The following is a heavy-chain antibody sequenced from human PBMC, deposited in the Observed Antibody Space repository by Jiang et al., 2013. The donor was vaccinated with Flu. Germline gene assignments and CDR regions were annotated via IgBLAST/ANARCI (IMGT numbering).Heavy chain of an antibody. Sequence: GSGLVKPSQTLSLTCTVSGASISSGSYYWSWIRQPAGKGLEWIGHIHTNGNTNYNPSLKSRVTMSIDTSNNQVSLRLSAVTAADTAVYYCVREVRGYSNGYTPDYFDRWGRGTLVTVSS. CDR3: VREVRGYSNGYTPDYFDR. J-gene: IGHJ4*02. CDR1: GASISSGSYY. CDR2: IHTNGNT. D-gene: IGHD4-11*01. V-gene: IGHV4-61*02.